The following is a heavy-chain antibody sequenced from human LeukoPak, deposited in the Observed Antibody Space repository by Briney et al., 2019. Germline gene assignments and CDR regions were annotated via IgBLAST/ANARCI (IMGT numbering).Heavy chain of an antibody. D-gene: IGHD7-27*01. V-gene: IGHV3-64*01. CDR3: ASTANWGFYFDY. Sequence: GGSLRLSCAASGFTFSSYAMHWVRQAPGKGLEYVSAISSNGGSTYYANSVKGRFTISRDNSKNTLYLQMGSLRAEDMAVYYCASTANWGFYFDYWGQGTLVTVSS. CDR2: ISSNGGST. CDR1: GFTFSSYA. J-gene: IGHJ4*02.